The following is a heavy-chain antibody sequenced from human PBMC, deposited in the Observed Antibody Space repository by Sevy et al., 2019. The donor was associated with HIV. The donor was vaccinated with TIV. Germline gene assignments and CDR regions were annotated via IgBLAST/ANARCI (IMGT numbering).Heavy chain of an antibody. CDR1: GGTFSSYA. D-gene: IGHD4-17*01. CDR3: ATPGDYGGNSGAFDI. J-gene: IGHJ3*02. Sequence: ASVKVSCKASGGTFSSYAISWVRLAPGQGLEWMGRIIPIFGTANYAQKFQGRVTITADESTSTAYMELSSLRSEDTAVYYCATPGDYGGNSGAFDIWGQGTMVTVSS. CDR2: IIPIFGTA. V-gene: IGHV1-69*13.